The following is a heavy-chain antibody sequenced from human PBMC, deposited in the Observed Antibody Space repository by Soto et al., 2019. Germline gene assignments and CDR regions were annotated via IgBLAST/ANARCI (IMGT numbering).Heavy chain of an antibody. J-gene: IGHJ4*02. D-gene: IGHD6-19*01. CDR2: ISHTGTT. CDR3: ARHIAVPRTRGFDF. V-gene: IGHV4-4*02. CDR1: GGSISDNW. Sequence: QVQLQESGPGLVKPSGTLSLTCAVSGGSISDNWWSWVRQPPGKGLEWIGEISHTGTTHYNPSLWSRVTISIAKTKCQFSLNLSSVTASDTAVYYCARHIAVPRTRGFDFWGQGTRVTVFS.